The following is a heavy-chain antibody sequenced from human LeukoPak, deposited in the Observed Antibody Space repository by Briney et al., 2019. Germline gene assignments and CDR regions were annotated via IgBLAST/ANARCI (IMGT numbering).Heavy chain of an antibody. J-gene: IGHJ6*02. CDR1: GGSFSGYY. CDR3: ASQGYSSSWPYYYYGMDV. Sequence: SETLSLTCAVYGGSFSGYYWSWIRQPPGKGLEWIGYIYYSGSTNYNPSLKSRVTISVDTSKNQFSLKLSSVTAADTAVYYCASQGYSSSWPYYYYGMDVWGQGTTVTVSS. D-gene: IGHD6-13*01. CDR2: IYYSGST. V-gene: IGHV4-59*08.